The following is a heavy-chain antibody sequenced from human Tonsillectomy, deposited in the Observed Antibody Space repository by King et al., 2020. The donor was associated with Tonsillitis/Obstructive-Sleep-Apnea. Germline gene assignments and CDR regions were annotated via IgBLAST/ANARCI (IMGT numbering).Heavy chain of an antibody. D-gene: IGHD2-2*01. J-gene: IGHJ6*03. CDR1: GFTFSDYY. CDR2: ISSSSSYT. V-gene: IGHV3-11*05. Sequence: VQLVESRGGLVKPGGSLRLSCAASGFTFSDYYMSWIRQAPGKGLEWVSYISSSSSYTNYADSVKGRFTISRDNAKNSLYLQMNSLRAEDTAVYYCARRGDCSSTSCYGDYYYYYMDVWGKGTTVTVSS. CDR3: ARRGDCSSTSCYGDYYYYYMDV.